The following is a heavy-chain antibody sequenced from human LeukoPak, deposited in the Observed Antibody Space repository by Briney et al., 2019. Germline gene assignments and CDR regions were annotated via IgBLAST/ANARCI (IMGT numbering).Heavy chain of an antibody. Sequence: VKPSQTLSLTCTVSGGSISSDGYYWSRIRQRPGKGLEWIGYIYYSGSTYYNPSLKSRITISVDTFKNQFSLTLSSVTAADTAVYYCARDASGYCHMDVWGKGTTVTVSS. CDR2: IYYSGST. CDR1: GGSISSDGYY. V-gene: IGHV4-31*02. CDR3: ARDASGYCHMDV. J-gene: IGHJ6*03. D-gene: IGHD7-27*01.